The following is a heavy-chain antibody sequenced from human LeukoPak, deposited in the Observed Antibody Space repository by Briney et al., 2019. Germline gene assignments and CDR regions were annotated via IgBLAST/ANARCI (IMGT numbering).Heavy chain of an antibody. CDR2: VNNGGDTI. J-gene: IGHJ3*01. CDR3: ARGGGKDNTYYSFDV. V-gene: IGHV3-48*03. Sequence: GGSLRLSCTASGFTFSTYEMNWVRQAPGRGLEWLSYVNNGGDTIYYAESVRGRFTISRDNGKNSLYLQMNSLADEDTALYYCARGGGKDNTYYSFDVWGQGTLVTVSS. D-gene: IGHD1-26*01. CDR1: GFTFSTYE.